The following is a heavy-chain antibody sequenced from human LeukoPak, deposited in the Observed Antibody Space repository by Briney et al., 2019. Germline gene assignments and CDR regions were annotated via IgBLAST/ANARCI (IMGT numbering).Heavy chain of an antibody. CDR1: GYTFTSYA. J-gene: IGHJ4*02. CDR3: ARGPVAGIFDY. D-gene: IGHD6-19*01. Sequence: ASVKVSCKASGYTFTSYAMHWVRQAPGQRLEWMGWISAYNGNTNYAQKLQGRVTMTTDTSTSTAYMELRSLRSDDTAVYYCARGPVAGIFDYWGQGTLVTVSS. CDR2: ISAYNGNT. V-gene: IGHV1-18*01.